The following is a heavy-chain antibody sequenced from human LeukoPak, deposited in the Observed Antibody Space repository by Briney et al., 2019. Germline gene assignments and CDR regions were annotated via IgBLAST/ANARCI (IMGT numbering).Heavy chain of an antibody. V-gene: IGHV3-23*01. CDR1: GFTFSSYA. CDR3: ATAADSSGYYSHWYFDL. J-gene: IGHJ2*01. D-gene: IGHD3-22*01. CDR2: ISGSGGST. Sequence: GGSLRLSCAASGFTFSSYAMSWVRQAPGQGLEWVSAISGSGGSTYYADSVKGRFTISRDNSKNTLYLQMNSLRAEDTAVYYCATAADSSGYYSHWYFDLWGRGTLVTVSS.